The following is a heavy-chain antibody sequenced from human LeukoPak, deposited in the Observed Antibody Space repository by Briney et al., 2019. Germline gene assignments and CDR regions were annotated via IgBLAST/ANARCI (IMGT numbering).Heavy chain of an antibody. CDR2: SYYTGDT. CDR1: GGSFSGYY. J-gene: IGHJ6*03. Sequence: SETLSLTCAVYGGSFSGYYWSWIRQPPGKGLEWIGSSYYTGDTYYTPSLQSRVTISVDTSKNQFSLKLTSVIAADTAVYYCARNARTTLTTFYYMDVWGKGTTVTVSS. CDR3: ARNARTTLTTFYYMDV. D-gene: IGHD4-11*01. V-gene: IGHV4-34*01.